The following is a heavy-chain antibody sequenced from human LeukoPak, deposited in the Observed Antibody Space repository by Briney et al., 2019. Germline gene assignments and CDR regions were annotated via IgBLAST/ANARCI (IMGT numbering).Heavy chain of an antibody. Sequence: SQTLSLTCTVSGDSISSSIYYWSWIRQHPGKGLEWIGYIYYSGSTYYNPSLKSRVTISVDTSKNQFSLKLSSVTAADTAVYYCAGSIAAAVDYWGQGTLVTVSS. D-gene: IGHD6-13*01. J-gene: IGHJ4*02. V-gene: IGHV4-31*03. CDR3: AGSIAAAVDY. CDR1: GDSISSSIYY. CDR2: IYYSGST.